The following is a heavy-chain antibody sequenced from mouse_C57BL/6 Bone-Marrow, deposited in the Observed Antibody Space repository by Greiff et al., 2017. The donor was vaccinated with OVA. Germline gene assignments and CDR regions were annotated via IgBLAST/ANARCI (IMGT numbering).Heavy chain of an antibody. V-gene: IGHV1-62-2*01. D-gene: IGHD1-1*01. CDR3: ARHAPYYYGSSAIWYFDV. CDR2: FYPGSGSI. Sequence: QVQLKESGAELVKPGASVKLSCKASGYTFTEYSIHWVKQRSGQGLEWIGWFYPGSGSIKYNEKFKDKATLTADKSSSTAYMELSRLTSEDSAVYCCARHAPYYYGSSAIWYFDVWGTGTTLTVSS. J-gene: IGHJ1*03. CDR1: GYTFTEYS.